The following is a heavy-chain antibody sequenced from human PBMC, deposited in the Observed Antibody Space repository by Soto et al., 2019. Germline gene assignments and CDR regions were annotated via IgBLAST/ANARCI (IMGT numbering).Heavy chain of an antibody. CDR3: ARDRPNYDFWSGFYDV. CDR2: ISGSGGST. CDR1: GFTFSSHA. J-gene: IGHJ4*01. V-gene: IGHV3-23*01. D-gene: IGHD3-3*01. Sequence: LRLSCGASGFTFSSHAMGWARLAPGKGLEWLSVISGSGGSTSYADSVKGRFTISRDNSKNMLFLQMHFLRTEETAVYYCARDRPNYDFWSGFYDVWGHRTLVTVSS.